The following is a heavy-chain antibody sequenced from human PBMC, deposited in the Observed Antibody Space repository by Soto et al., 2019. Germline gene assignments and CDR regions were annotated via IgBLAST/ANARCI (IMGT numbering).Heavy chain of an antibody. CDR1: GCTFSSYS. J-gene: IGHJ2*01. Sequence: VQLVESGGGLVKPGGSLRLSCAASGCTFSSYSMNWVRQAPGKGLEWVSSISSSRSYIYYADSVRGRFTISRDDAKNSLYLQMNSLRAEDTAVYYCARDPSMVRGENWYFDLWGRGTLVTVSS. CDR2: ISSSRSYI. D-gene: IGHD3-10*01. CDR3: ARDPSMVRGENWYFDL. V-gene: IGHV3-21*01.